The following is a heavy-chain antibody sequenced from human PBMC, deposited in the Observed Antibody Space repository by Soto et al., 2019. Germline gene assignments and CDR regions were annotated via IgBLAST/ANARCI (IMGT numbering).Heavy chain of an antibody. CDR1: GFTFSSYW. D-gene: IGHD2-15*01. V-gene: IGHV3-74*01. CDR3: ARVYCSGGSCCHLDY. Sequence: EVQLVESGGGLVQPGGSLRLSCAASGFTFSSYWMHWVRQAPGKGLVWVSRINSDGSSTSYADSVKGRFTISRDNAKNTLYLQMNSLRAEDTAVYHCARVYCSGGSCCHLDYWGQGTLVTVSS. CDR2: INSDGSST. J-gene: IGHJ4*02.